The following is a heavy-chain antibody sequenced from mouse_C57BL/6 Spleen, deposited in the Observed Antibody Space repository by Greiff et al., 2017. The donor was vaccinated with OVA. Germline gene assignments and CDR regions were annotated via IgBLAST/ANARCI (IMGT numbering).Heavy chain of an antibody. D-gene: IGHD1-1*01. V-gene: IGHV1-64*01. CDR1: GYTFTSYW. CDR3: AREDYYGSFFAY. CDR2: IHPNSGST. Sequence: VQLQQSGAELVKPGASVKLSCKASGYTFTSYWMHWVKQRPGQGLEWIGMIHPNSGSTNYNEKFKSKATLTVDKSSSTAYMQLSSLTSEDSAVYYCAREDYYGSFFAYWGQGTLVTVSA. J-gene: IGHJ3*01.